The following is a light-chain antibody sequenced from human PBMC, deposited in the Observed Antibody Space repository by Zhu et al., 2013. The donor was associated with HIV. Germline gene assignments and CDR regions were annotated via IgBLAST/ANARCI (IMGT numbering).Light chain of an antibody. Sequence: DIQMTQSPPSLSASVGDRVTITCRASQGISKFLAWYQQKPGKVPDVLIFAASNLQSGVPSRFSGSGSGTDFTLTISSLQPEDFATYYCQQSHSLPLTFGQGTKLEIK. V-gene: IGKV1-27*01. CDR3: QQSHSLPLT. CDR1: QGISKF. CDR2: AAS. J-gene: IGKJ2*01.